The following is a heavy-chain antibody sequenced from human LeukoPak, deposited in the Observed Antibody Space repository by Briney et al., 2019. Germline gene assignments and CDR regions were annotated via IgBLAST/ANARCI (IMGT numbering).Heavy chain of an antibody. CDR2: IWYDGSNK. CDR3: ARVGCSGGSCRPYYYYAMDV. J-gene: IGHJ6*02. D-gene: IGHD2-15*01. CDR1: GFIFSGYG. Sequence: GGSLRLPCAASGFIFSGYGMNWVRQAPGKGLEWVAVIWYDGSNKYYAESVKGRFTVSRDNSKNTLYLQMNSLRAEDTAVYYCARVGCSGGSCRPYYYYAMDVWGQGTTVTVSS. V-gene: IGHV3-33*01.